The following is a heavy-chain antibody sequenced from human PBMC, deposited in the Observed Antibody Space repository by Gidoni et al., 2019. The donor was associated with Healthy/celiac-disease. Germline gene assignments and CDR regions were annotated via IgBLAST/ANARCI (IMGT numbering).Heavy chain of an antibody. V-gene: IGHV3-23*01. Sequence: EVQLLESGGGLVQPGGSLRLSGAASGCTFSSYALSWVRQARGKGLEWVSAIRCSGGSTYYADSVKGRFTISRDNSKNTLSLQMNSLRAEDTAVYYCAKAESPYYYDSSGYYYYFDYWGQGTLVTVSS. D-gene: IGHD3-22*01. CDR3: AKAESPYYYDSSGYYYYFDY. J-gene: IGHJ4*02. CDR2: IRCSGGST. CDR1: GCTFSSYA.